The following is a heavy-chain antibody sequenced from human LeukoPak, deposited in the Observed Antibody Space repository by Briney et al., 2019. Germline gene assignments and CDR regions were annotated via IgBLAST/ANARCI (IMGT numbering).Heavy chain of an antibody. CDR2: IIPILGIA. D-gene: IGHD3-22*01. V-gene: IGHV1-69*04. J-gene: IGHJ6*02. Sequence: GASVKVSCKASGGTFSSYAISWVRQAPGQGLEWMGRIIPILGIANYAQKFQGRVTITADKSTSTAYMELSSLRSEDTAVYYCARDEGAAPMIVAYYYYYGMDVWGQGTTVTVSS. CDR3: ARDEGAAPMIVAYYYYYGMDV. CDR1: GGTFSSYA.